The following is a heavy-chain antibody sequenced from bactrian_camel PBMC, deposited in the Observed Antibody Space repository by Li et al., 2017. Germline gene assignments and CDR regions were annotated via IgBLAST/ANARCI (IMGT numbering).Heavy chain of an antibody. J-gene: IGHJ4*01. V-gene: IGHV3S1*01. CDR1: EYTSSSNL. CDR3: SNSRLYGLQSRPTPARGTT. D-gene: IGHD2*01. CDR2: ISTGGGRT. Sequence: HVQLVESGGGLVQPGGPLRLSCAASEYTSSSNLMGWFRTAPGKERQAPGKEREGVAAISTGGGRTYYADSVKGRFTVSRDDAKNTLYLQLNSLKTEDTAMYYCSNSRLYGLQSRPTPARGTTGARGPRSPSP.